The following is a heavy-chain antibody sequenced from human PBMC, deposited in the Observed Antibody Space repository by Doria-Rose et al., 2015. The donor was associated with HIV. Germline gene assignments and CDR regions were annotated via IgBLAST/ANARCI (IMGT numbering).Heavy chain of an antibody. CDR3: AKDRVRVVQAATPLDL. V-gene: IGHV1-3*01. CDR1: GYTFTRYA. J-gene: IGHJ5*02. CDR2: ISVDNGNT. D-gene: IGHD2-2*01. Sequence: QVQLVQSGAEVKKPGASVRVSCKASGYTFTRYAMHWVRQAPGQRPEWMGWISVDNGNTEYSQKFQGRLTITRDTSASTAYMELSSLTSDDTAVYYCAKDRVRVVQAATPLDLWGQGTLVTVSS.